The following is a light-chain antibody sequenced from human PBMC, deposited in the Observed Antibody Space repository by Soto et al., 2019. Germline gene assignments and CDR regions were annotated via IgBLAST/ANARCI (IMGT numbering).Light chain of an antibody. CDR1: QDIRGA. V-gene: IGKV1-13*02. CDR3: QQFNSYPIT. Sequence: AIQVTQSPSSLSASVGDRVTMTCRASQDIRGALAWYQQKSGKPPNLLIYDVSTLEGGVPSRFSGSGSGTEFTLPISSLQPEDFGTYSCQQFNSYPITFGHGTRLEI. CDR2: DVS. J-gene: IGKJ5*01.